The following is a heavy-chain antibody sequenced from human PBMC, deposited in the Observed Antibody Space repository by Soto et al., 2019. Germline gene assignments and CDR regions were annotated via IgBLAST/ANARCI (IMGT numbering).Heavy chain of an antibody. D-gene: IGHD4-17*01. CDR1: GFTFSNAW. CDR2: IKSKTDGGTT. V-gene: IGHV3-15*01. CDR3: TTDRTYGEYNWFDP. J-gene: IGHJ5*02. Sequence: GGSLRLSCAASGFTFSNAWMSWVRQAPGKGLEWVGRIKSKTDGGTTDYAAPVKGRFTISRDDSKNTLYLQMNSLKTEETAVYYCTTDRTYGEYNWFDPWGQGTLVTVSS.